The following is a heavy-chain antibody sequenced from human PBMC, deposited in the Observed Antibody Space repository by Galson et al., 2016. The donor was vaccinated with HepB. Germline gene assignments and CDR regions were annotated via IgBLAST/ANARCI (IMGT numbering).Heavy chain of an antibody. CDR1: GYTFTDYY. CDR2: IHPNSGGT. Sequence: SVKVSCKASGYTFTDYYLHWVRQAPGQGLEWMGRIHPNSGGTNYADSVKGRFTISRDNSKNTLYLQMSSLRAEDTAVYYCARDSGDSWSGYSAYYDYWGQGTLVNV. J-gene: IGHJ4*02. V-gene: IGHV1-2*06. CDR3: ARDSGDSWSGYSAYYDY. D-gene: IGHD3-3*01.